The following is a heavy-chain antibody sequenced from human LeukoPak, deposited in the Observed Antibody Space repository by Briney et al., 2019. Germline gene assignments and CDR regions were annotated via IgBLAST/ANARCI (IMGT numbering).Heavy chain of an antibody. V-gene: IGHV3-7*01. J-gene: IGHJ4*02. CDR2: INQDGSEK. Sequence: GGSLRLSCAVPGFTFSSYWMSWVRQAPGKGLEWVANINQDGSEKYYVDSMKGRFTISRDNAENSLYLQMNSLRAEDTAVYYCAREYYYGSGGMINDYWGQGTLVTVSS. CDR3: AREYYYGSGGMINDY. CDR1: GFTFSSYW. D-gene: IGHD3-10*01.